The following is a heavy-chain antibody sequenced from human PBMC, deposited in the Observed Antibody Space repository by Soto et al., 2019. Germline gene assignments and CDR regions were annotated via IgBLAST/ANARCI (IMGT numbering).Heavy chain of an antibody. V-gene: IGHV4-31*03. D-gene: IGHD1-1*01. CDR1: GGSMTSGDQY. J-gene: IGHJ6*02. CDR3: ARELPQRQGRNMDV. Sequence: PSETLSLTCTVTGGSMTSGDQYWTWIRHRPGEGLEWFGYINHRGSLYYNPSLKSRVSMSVDTSKNQFSLNLSSVTAADTAVYYCARELPQRQGRNMDVWGPGTMVTVSS. CDR2: INHRGSL.